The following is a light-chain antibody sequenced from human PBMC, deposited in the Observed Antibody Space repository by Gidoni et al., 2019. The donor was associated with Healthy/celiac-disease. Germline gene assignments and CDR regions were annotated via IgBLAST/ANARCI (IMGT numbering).Light chain of an antibody. CDR1: NMGSKS. Sequence: SYVLPQPPSVSVAPGQTARITWGGNNMGSKSVHWYQQKPGQAPVLVVYDDSDRPSGIPERFSGSNSGNTATLTISRVEAGDEADYYCQVWDSSSDHPGVFGGGTKLTVL. J-gene: IGLJ3*02. V-gene: IGLV3-21*02. CDR3: QVWDSSSDHPGV. CDR2: DDS.